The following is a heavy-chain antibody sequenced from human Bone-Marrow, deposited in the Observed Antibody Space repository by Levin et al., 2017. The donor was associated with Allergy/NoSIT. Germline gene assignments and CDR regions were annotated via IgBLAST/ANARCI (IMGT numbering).Heavy chain of an antibody. CDR3: ARHTHLAVPLYYDSSSNYYDRTDTTGYYYGMDV. CDR2: IYPGDSDT. D-gene: IGHD3-22*01. Sequence: GESLKISCKGSGYSFTSYWIGWVRQMPGKGLEWMGIIYPGDSDTRYSPSFQGQVTISADKSISTAYLQWSSLKASDTAMYYCARHTHLAVPLYYDSSSNYYDRTDTTGYYYGMDVWGQGTTVTVSS. CDR1: GYSFTSYW. J-gene: IGHJ6*02. V-gene: IGHV5-51*01.